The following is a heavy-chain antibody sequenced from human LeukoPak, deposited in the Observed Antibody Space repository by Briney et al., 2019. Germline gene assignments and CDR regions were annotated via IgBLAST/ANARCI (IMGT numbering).Heavy chain of an antibody. Sequence: SETLSLTCSVSGGSISNFYWNWLRQPAGKGLEWIGRIYASGSTNYNPSLKSRVTISMDKSKNHFSLNLKSVTAADTAFYYCARDFYGDDGHHPFDYWGQGIQVTVSS. CDR2: IYASGST. D-gene: IGHD2/OR15-2a*01. CDR1: GGSISNFY. J-gene: IGHJ4*02. V-gene: IGHV4-4*07. CDR3: ARDFYGDDGHHPFDY.